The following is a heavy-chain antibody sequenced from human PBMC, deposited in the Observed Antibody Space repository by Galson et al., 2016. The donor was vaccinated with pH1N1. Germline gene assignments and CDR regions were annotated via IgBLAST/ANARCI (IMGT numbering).Heavy chain of an antibody. V-gene: IGHV3-74*01. CDR2: VNNDGSST. CDR1: GFIFTNYW. Sequence: CAASGFIFTNYWMHWVRQAPGRGLVWVARVNNDGSSTNYADSVKGRFTLSRDNAKNTVFLEMSSLRAEDTDAYYCVRGRYCSGGSCYSPIAEYFQHWGRGTLLTVSS. J-gene: IGHJ1*01. D-gene: IGHD2-15*01. CDR3: VRGRYCSGGSCYSPIAEYFQH.